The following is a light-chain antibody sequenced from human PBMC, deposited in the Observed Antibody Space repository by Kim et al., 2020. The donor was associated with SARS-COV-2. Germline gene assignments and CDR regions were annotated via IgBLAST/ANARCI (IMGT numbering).Light chain of an antibody. J-gene: IGKJ2*01. CDR3: QQSSITPYT. Sequence: DIQMTQSPSSLSASVGDRVTITCRASQSIKRYLNWYQQKPGKAPKVLIYAASSLQSGVSSRFSGSGSEIDFTLTITSLQPEDFATYYCQQSSITPYTFGQGTRLEI. CDR2: AAS. V-gene: IGKV1-39*01. CDR1: QSIKRY.